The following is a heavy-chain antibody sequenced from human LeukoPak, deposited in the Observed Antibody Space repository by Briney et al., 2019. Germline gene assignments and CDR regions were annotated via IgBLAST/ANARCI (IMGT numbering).Heavy chain of an antibody. V-gene: IGHV3-23*01. J-gene: IGHJ4*02. D-gene: IGHD6-13*01. Sequence: GGSLRLSCAASGFTFSSYAMSWVRQAPGKGLEWVSAIRGSGGSTYYADSVKGRFTISRVNSKNTPYLQMNSLRTEATELSHWAKDRGIAAAGEIDYWGQGTLVTVSS. CDR3: AKDRGIAAAGEIDY. CDR1: GFTFSSYA. CDR2: IRGSGGST.